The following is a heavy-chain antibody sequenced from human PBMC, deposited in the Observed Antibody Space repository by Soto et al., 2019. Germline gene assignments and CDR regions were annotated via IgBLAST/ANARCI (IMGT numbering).Heavy chain of an antibody. V-gene: IGHV4-59*08. CDR2: IYYSGST. Sequence: SVTLSLTCTVSGGSISSYYWSWIRQPPGKGLEWIGYIYYSGSTNYNPSLKSRVTISVDTSKNQFSLKLSSVTAADTAVYYCKRHHDSGGQGTLVTVSS. CDR3: KRHHDS. J-gene: IGHJ4*02. CDR1: GGSISSYY.